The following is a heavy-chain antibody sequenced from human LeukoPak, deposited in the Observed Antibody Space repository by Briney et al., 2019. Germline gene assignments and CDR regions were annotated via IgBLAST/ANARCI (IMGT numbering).Heavy chain of an antibody. CDR2: ISSSSSYI. V-gene: IGHV3-21*01. Sequence: PGGSLRLSCAASGFTFSSYSMTWVRQAPGKGLEWVSSISSSSSYIYYADSVKGRFTISGDNAKNSLYLQMNSLRAEDTAVYYCARGQTAIFGVVPYGMDVWGQGTTVTVSS. D-gene: IGHD3-3*01. J-gene: IGHJ6*02. CDR1: GFTFSSYS. CDR3: ARGQTAIFGVVPYGMDV.